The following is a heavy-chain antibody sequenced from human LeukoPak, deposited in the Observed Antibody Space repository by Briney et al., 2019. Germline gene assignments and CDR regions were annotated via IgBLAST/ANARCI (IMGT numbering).Heavy chain of an antibody. CDR1: GGSISISSYY. Sequence: SETLSLTCTVSGGSISISSYYWGWIRQPPGKGLEWIGSIYYSGSTYYNPSLKSRVTISVDTSKNQFSLKLNSVTAADTAVYYCARGDSSGHPAFDYWGQGTLVTVSS. J-gene: IGHJ4*02. CDR2: IYYSGST. D-gene: IGHD3-22*01. CDR3: ARGDSSGHPAFDY. V-gene: IGHV4-39*07.